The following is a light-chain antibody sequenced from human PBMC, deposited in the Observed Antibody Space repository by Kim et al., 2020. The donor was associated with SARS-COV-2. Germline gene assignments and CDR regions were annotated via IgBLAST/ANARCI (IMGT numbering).Light chain of an antibody. CDR1: QSVSSD. Sequence: SVVPGEGATRSCRASQSVSSDLAWYQRKPGQAPRLRIYDTSTRATGVPARFSGSGSGTEFTLTISSLQSEDFAVYFCQQYNNLITVGQGTRLEIK. V-gene: IGKV3-15*01. CDR3: QQYNNLIT. CDR2: DTS. J-gene: IGKJ5*01.